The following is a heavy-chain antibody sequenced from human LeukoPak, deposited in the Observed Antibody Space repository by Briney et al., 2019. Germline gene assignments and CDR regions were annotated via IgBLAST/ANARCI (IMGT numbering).Heavy chain of an antibody. CDR1: GFTFSSYG. CDR2: ISGSGGST. J-gene: IGHJ4*02. Sequence: GGSLRLSCAASGFTFSSYGMHWVRQAPGKGLEWVSAISGSGGSTYYADSVKGRFTISRDNSKNTLYLQMNSLRAEDTAVYYCAKFRRASIVVVAAIFDYWGQGTLVTVSS. V-gene: IGHV3-23*01. D-gene: IGHD2-15*01. CDR3: AKFRRASIVVVAAIFDY.